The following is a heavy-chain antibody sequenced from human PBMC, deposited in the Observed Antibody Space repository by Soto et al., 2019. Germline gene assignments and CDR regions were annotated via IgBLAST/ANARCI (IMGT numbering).Heavy chain of an antibody. CDR3: AKDSLTGTTSSIDWFDP. CDR1: GFTFSSYA. V-gene: IGHV3-23*01. J-gene: IGHJ5*02. Sequence: PGGSLRLSCAASGFTFSSYAMSWVRQAPGKGLEWVSAISGSGGSTYYADSVKGRFTISRDNSKNTLYLQMNSLRAEDTAVYYCAKDSLTGTTSSIDWFDPWGQGTLVTVSS. CDR2: ISGSGGST. D-gene: IGHD1-7*01.